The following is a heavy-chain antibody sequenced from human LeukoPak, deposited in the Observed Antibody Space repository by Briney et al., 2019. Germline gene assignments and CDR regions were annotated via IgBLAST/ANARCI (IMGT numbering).Heavy chain of an antibody. CDR3: ARQRGITGTGYFDY. J-gene: IGHJ4*02. D-gene: IGHD1-20*01. CDR2: IYPGDSET. Sequence: GESLKISCKGSGYSFTSNWIGWVRQMPGKGLEWMGIIYPGDSETTYSPSFQGQVTISADKSITTAYLQWDSLKASDTAMYYCARQRGITGTGYFDYWGQGTLVTVSS. V-gene: IGHV5-51*01. CDR1: GYSFTSNW.